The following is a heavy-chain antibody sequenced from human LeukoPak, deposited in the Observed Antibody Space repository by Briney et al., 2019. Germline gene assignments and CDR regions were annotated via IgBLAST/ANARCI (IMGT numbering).Heavy chain of an antibody. CDR3: ARDRGYYYDSSGYYYGGLFDY. CDR2: ISSSGSTI. V-gene: IGHV3-48*03. Sequence: GGSLRLSCAASGFTFSSYEMNWVRQAPGKGLEWVSYISSSGSTIYYADSVKGRFTISRDNAKNSLYLQMNSLRAEDTAVYYCARDRGYYYDSSGYYYGGLFDYWGQGTLVTVSS. J-gene: IGHJ4*02. CDR1: GFTFSSYE. D-gene: IGHD3-22*01.